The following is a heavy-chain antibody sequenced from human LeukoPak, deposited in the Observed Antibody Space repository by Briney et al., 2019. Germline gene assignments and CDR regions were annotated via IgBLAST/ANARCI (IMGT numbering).Heavy chain of an antibody. Sequence: GGSLRLSCAASGFTFSRYAMSWVRQAPGKGLEWVSAISGSGGSTYYADSVKGRFTISRDNSKNTLYLQMNSLRAEDTAVYYCAKGAEAYCGGDCSDAFDIWGQGTMVTVSS. D-gene: IGHD2-21*02. V-gene: IGHV3-23*01. J-gene: IGHJ3*02. CDR1: GFTFSRYA. CDR3: AKGAEAYCGGDCSDAFDI. CDR2: ISGSGGST.